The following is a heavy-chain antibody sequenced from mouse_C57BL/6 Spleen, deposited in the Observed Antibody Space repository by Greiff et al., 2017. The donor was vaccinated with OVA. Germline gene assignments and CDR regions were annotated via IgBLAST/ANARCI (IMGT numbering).Heavy chain of an antibody. D-gene: IGHD1-1*01. J-gene: IGHJ2*01. CDR1: GFTFSSYA. Sequence: EVKLVESGEGLVKPGGSLKLSCAASGFTFSSYAMSWVRQTPEKRLEWVAYISSGGDYIYYADTVKGRFTISRDNARNTLYLQMSSLKSEDTAMYYCTRDRDTTVHFDYWGQGTTLTVSS. CDR2: ISSGGDYI. V-gene: IGHV5-9-1*02. CDR3: TRDRDTTVHFDY.